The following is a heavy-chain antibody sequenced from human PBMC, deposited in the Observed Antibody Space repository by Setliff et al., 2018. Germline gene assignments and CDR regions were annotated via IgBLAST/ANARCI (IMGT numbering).Heavy chain of an antibody. CDR3: ARMVRMGYYYDSSGYLFNY. Sequence: VSGPTLVNPTETLTLTCTVSGFALSNARMGVSWIRQPPGRALEWLAHIFSNDEKLYSTSLESRLTISKDTSKSQVVLIMTNMDPVDTATYYCARMVRMGYYYDSSGYLFNYWGQGTLVTVSS. CDR2: IFSNDEK. J-gene: IGHJ4*02. CDR1: GFALSNARMG. D-gene: IGHD3-22*01. V-gene: IGHV2-26*01.